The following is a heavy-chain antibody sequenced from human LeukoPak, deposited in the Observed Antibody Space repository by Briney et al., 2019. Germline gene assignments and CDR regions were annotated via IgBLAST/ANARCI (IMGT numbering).Heavy chain of an antibody. Sequence: PGGSLRLSCTTSGLSFGDYAMSWVRQAPGKGREGVGFIRSKAYGGTTEYAACVTGRFTISRDDSKSVAYLQMNSPKTEDTAVYYCTRLYSESTSWALDYWGQGTLVTVSS. V-gene: IGHV3-49*04. CDR2: IRSKAYGGTT. D-gene: IGHD1-26*01. J-gene: IGHJ4*02. CDR3: TRLYSESTSWALDY. CDR1: GLSFGDYA.